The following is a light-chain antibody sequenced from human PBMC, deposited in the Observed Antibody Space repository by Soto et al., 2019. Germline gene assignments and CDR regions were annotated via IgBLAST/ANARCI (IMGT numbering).Light chain of an antibody. CDR3: FSLTTTSTHI. CDR2: EVN. Sequence: SSLTQPASLSGSPGQSVTISCTETSSDIGAYDYVSWFQQHPGKAPKLMISEVNNRPSGVSNRFSGSKSGNTAYLTISGLQVEDEAEYFCFSLTTTSTHIFGTGTKVTDL. J-gene: IGLJ1*01. V-gene: IGLV2-14*01. CDR1: SSDIGAYDY.